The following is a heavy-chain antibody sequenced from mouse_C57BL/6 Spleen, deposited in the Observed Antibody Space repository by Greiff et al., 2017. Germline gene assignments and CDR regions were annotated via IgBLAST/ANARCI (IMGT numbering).Heavy chain of an antibody. CDR2: IYPSDSET. CDR3: ARKRLLPYFDV. CDR1: GYTFTSYW. V-gene: IGHV1-61*01. Sequence: QVQLKQPGAELVRPGSSVKLSCKASGYTFTSYWMDWVKQRPGQGLEWIGNIYPSDSETHYNQKFKDKATLTVDKSSSTAYMQLSSLTSEDSAVYYCARKRLLPYFDVWGTGTTVTVSS. D-gene: IGHD2-3*01. J-gene: IGHJ1*03.